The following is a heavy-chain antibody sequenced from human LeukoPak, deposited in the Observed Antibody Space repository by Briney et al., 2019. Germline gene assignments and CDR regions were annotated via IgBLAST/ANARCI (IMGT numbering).Heavy chain of an antibody. CDR1: GFAFSTAW. CDR2: IKSNTDGGTT. V-gene: IGHV3-15*01. Sequence: GGSLRLSCAASGFAFSTAWMSWVRQAPGKGLEWVGRIKSNTDGGTTEYAAPVKGRFTLSRDDSKDTLYLQMNSLRTEDTAVYYCGTFPFDPWGQGTLVTVSS. J-gene: IGHJ5*02. CDR3: GTFPFDP. D-gene: IGHD2/OR15-2a*01.